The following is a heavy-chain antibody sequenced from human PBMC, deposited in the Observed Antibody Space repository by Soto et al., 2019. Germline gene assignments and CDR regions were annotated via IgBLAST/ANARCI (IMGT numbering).Heavy chain of an antibody. CDR2: ISWNSGSI. Sequence: PGGSLRLSCAASGFTFDDYAMHWVRQAPGKGLEWVSGISWNSGSIGYADSVKGRFTISRDNAKNSLYLQMNSLRAEDTALYYCAKDTGATINGMDVWGQGTTVTVSS. J-gene: IGHJ6*02. CDR3: AKDTGATINGMDV. D-gene: IGHD5-12*01. CDR1: GFTFDDYA. V-gene: IGHV3-9*01.